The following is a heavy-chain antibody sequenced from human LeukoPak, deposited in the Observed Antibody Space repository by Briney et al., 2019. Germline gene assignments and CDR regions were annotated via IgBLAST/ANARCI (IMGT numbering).Heavy chain of an antibody. CDR1: GFTFSDYY. CDR3: AKDRGLRYYFDY. V-gene: IGHV3-11*04. D-gene: IGHD3-10*01. CDR2: INNGGSTI. Sequence: GGSLRLSCAASGFTFSDYYMSWIRQAPGEGLEWVSYINNGGSTIYYADSVKGRFTISRDNAKNSLYLQMNSLRAEDTAVYYCAKDRGLRYYFDYWGQGTLVTVSS. J-gene: IGHJ4*02.